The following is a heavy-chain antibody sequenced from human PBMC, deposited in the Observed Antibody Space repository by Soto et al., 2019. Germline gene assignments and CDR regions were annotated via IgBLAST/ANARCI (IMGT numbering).Heavy chain of an antibody. CDR3: ARSNLRFLEWPKSKQNYGMDV. CDR2: IYYSGST. J-gene: IGHJ6*02. CDR1: GGSISIGGYY. V-gene: IGHV4-31*03. Sequence: PSEPLSLTCTVSGGSISIGGYYWSWIRQHPGKGLEWIGYIYYSGSTYYNPSLKSRVTISVDTSKNQFSLKLSSVTAADTAVYYCARSNLRFLEWPKSKQNYGMDVWGQGTTVTVSS. D-gene: IGHD3-3*01.